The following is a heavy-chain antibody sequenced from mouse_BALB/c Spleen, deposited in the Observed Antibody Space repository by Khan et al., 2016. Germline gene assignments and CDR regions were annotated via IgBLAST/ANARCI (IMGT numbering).Heavy chain of an antibody. CDR2: INTETGEP. CDR1: GYTFTDYS. J-gene: IGHJ2*01. V-gene: IGHV9-2-1*01. Sequence: QIQLVQSGPELKKPGETVKISCKASGYTFTDYSMHWVKQAPGKGLKWMGWINTETGEPTYADDFKGRFAFSLETSASTAYWQINNLKTEDTATYFCARGFITTATGENSWGQGTTLTVSS. D-gene: IGHD1-2*01. CDR3: ARGFITTATGENS.